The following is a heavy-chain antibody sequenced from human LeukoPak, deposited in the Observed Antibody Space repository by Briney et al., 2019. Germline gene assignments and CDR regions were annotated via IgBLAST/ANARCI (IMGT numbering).Heavy chain of an antibody. J-gene: IGHJ5*02. D-gene: IGHD2-2*01. CDR3: ARGVVPTAKGWFDP. CDR2: INHSGGT. CDR1: GGSFSGYY. Sequence: PSETLSLTCAVYGGSFSGYYWSWICQPPGKGLEWIGEINHSGGTNYNPSLKSRVTISVDTSKNQFSLKLRSVTAADTAMYYCARGVVPTAKGWFDPWGQGTLVTVSS. V-gene: IGHV4-34*01.